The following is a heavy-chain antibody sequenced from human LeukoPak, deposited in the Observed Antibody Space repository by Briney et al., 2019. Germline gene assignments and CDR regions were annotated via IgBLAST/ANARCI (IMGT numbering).Heavy chain of an antibody. CDR3: ARDGYFDL. CDR1: SYTFTTHG. Sequence: ASVKVSCKASSYTFTTHGIAWVRQAPGQGLEWMGWISAHNGNTNYAQSLQGRVTMTTDTSTNTAYMELRSLRSDDTAVYYCARDGYFDLWGRGTLVTVSS. J-gene: IGHJ2*01. CDR2: ISAHNGNT. V-gene: IGHV1-18*01.